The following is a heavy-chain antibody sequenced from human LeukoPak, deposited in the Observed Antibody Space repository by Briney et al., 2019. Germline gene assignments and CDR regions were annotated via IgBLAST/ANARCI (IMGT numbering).Heavy chain of an antibody. CDR1: GGTFSSYA. CDR2: IIPIFGTA. CDR3: ARESGVRGVIIPNWFDP. V-gene: IGHV1-69*13. D-gene: IGHD3-10*01. J-gene: IGHJ5*02. Sequence: GASVKVSCKASGGTFSSYAISWVRQAPGQGLEWMGGIIPIFGTANYAQKFQGRVTITADESTSTAYMGLSSLRSEDTAVYYCARESGVRGVIIPNWFDPWGQGTLVTVSS.